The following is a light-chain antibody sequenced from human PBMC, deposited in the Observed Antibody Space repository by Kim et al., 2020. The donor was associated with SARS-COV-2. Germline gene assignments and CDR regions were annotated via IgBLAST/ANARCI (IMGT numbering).Light chain of an antibody. V-gene: IGKV1-5*03. CDR3: QQYNSYPWT. CDR2: KAS. Sequence: DIQMTQSPSTLSASVGDRVTITCRASQSISIWLAWYQQKPGKAPKVLIYKASSLESGVPSRFGGSGSGTEFTLTISSLQPDDFATYYCQQYNSYPWTFGQGTKVDIK. CDR1: QSISIW. J-gene: IGKJ1*01.